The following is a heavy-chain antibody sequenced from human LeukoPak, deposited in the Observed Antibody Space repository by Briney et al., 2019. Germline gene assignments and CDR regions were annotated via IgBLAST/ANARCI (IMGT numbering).Heavy chain of an antibody. CDR2: INPSGGST. CDR1: GYTFTSYY. CDR3: ARALSAAAGTSP. V-gene: IGHV1-46*01. J-gene: IGHJ5*02. Sequence: ASVKVSCKASGYTFTSYYMHWVRQAPGQGLEWMGIINPSGGSTSYAQKFQGRVTMTRDTSTSTVYMGLSSLRSEDTAVYYCARALSAAAGTSPWGQGTLVTVSS. D-gene: IGHD6-13*01.